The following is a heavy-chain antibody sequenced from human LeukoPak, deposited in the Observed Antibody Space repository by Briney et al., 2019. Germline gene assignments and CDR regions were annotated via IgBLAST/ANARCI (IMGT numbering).Heavy chain of an antibody. CDR3: AKGVWFGEYYFDY. D-gene: IGHD3-10*01. J-gene: IGHJ4*02. CDR2: ISGSGGST. CDR1: GFTFSSYA. V-gene: IGHV3-23*01. Sequence: PGGSLRLSCAASGFTFSSYAMSWVRQAPGKGLEWVSAISGSGGSTYYADSVKGRFTISRDNSKNTLYMQMNSLRAEDTAVYYCAKGVWFGEYYFDYWGQGTLVTVSS.